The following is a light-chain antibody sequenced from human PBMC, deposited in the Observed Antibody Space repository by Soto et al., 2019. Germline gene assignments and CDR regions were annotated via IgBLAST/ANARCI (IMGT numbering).Light chain of an antibody. Sequence: DIPMTQSPSSLSASVGDRVTITCQASQDISNYLNWYPQKPGKAPTLLIYDASNLETGVPSRFSGSGSATDFTFTISSLQPEDIATYYWQQYDNLPLTFGGGTKVEIK. CDR2: DAS. V-gene: IGKV1-33*01. CDR3: QQYDNLPLT. J-gene: IGKJ4*01. CDR1: QDISNY.